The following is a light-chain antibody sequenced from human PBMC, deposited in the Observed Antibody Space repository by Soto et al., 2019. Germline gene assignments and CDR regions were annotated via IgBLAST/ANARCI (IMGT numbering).Light chain of an antibody. J-gene: IGKJ3*01. V-gene: IGKV3-20*01. Sequence: EIVLTQSPGTLSLSPGERATLSCRASQSVSSSYLAWYQQKPGQATRLLIYGASSRATGIPDRFSGSGSGTDFTLTISILEAEDFSVYYCQQYGSSLLFSFGAGTKVYIK. CDR3: QQYGSSLLFS. CDR1: QSVSSSY. CDR2: GAS.